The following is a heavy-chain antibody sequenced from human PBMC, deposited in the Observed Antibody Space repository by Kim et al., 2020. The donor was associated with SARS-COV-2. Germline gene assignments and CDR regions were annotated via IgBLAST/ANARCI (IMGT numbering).Heavy chain of an antibody. CDR1: GGSIRGNNW. D-gene: IGHD6-6*01. CDR3: ARAEVAARFGMDV. J-gene: IGHJ6*02. CDR2: IYHTGNT. Sequence: SETLSLTCAVSGGSIRGNNWWSWVRQTPGKGLEWIGVIYHTGNTKYNPSLQSRVIISVDRSKNQFSLKLSSVTAADTAVYFCARAEVAARFGMDVWGQAT. V-gene: IGHV4-4*02.